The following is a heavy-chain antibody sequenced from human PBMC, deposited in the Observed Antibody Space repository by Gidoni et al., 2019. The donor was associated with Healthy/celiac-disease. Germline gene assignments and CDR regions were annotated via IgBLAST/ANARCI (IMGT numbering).Heavy chain of an antibody. CDR1: GFTSSSYA. CDR3: AKDEDYDDSSGSCMDV. J-gene: IGHJ6*02. V-gene: IGHV3-23*01. D-gene: IGHD3-22*01. CDR2: IRGSGGST. Sequence: EVQLLESGGGLVQPGGSLRLSCPASGFTSSSYAMSWVRQGPGKGLGWVSAIRGSGGSTYYADSVKGRFTISRYNSKNTLYLQMNSLRAEDTAVYYCAKDEDYDDSSGSCMDVWGQGTTVTVSS.